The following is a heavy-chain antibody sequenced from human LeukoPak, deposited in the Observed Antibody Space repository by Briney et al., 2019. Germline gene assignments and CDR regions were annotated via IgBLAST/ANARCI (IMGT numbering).Heavy chain of an antibody. D-gene: IGHD1-26*01. CDR1: GYTFTSYG. J-gene: IGHJ6*02. V-gene: IGHV1-18*01. CDR2: ISAYNGNT. CDR3: ARGGATGRYYYYYGMDV. Sequence: ASVKVSCKASGYTFTSYGIGWVRQAPGQGLEWMGWISAYNGNTNYAQKLQGRVTMTTDTSTSTAYMELRSLRSDDTAVYYCARGGATGRYYYYYGMDVWGQGTTVTVSS.